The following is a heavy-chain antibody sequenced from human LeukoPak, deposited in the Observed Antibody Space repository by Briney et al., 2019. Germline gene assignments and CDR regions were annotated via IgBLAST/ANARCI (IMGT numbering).Heavy chain of an antibody. D-gene: IGHD6-13*01. J-gene: IGHJ5*02. Sequence: ASVKVSCRASGYTFTVYYMHWVRQAPGQGLEWMGWINPNSGRTNYAQKFQGRVTMTRDTSISTAYMELSRLRFDDTAVYYCARVGSSWTRKLWFDPWGQGTLVTVYS. CDR1: GYTFTVYY. CDR2: INPNSGRT. V-gene: IGHV1-2*02. CDR3: ARVGSSWTRKLWFDP.